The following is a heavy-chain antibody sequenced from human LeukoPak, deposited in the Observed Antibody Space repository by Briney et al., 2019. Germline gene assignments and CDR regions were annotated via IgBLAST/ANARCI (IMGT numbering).Heavy chain of an antibody. CDR1: GYSISSGYY. Sequence: SETLSLTCTVSGYSISSGYYWGWIRQPPGKGLEWIGSIYHSGSTYYNPSLKSRVTISVDTSKNQFSLKLSSVTAADTAVYYCASTFITMVRGKYWFDSWGRGTLVTVSS. V-gene: IGHV4-38-2*02. CDR3: ASTFITMVRGKYWFDS. J-gene: IGHJ5*01. CDR2: IYHSGST. D-gene: IGHD3-10*01.